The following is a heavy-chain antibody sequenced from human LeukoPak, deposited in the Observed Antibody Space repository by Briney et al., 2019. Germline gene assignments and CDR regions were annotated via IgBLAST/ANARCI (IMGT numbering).Heavy chain of an antibody. CDR3: AREHYYGSGSYYQRTDY. CDR2: IYYSGST. V-gene: IGHV4-61*01. Sequence: SETLSLTSTVSGGSVSSGSYYWSWIRQPPGKGLEWIGYIYYSGSTNYNPSLKSRVTISVDTSKNQFSLKLSSVTAADTAVYYCAREHYYGSGSYYQRTDYWGQGTLVTVSS. J-gene: IGHJ4*02. D-gene: IGHD3-10*01. CDR1: GGSVSSGSYY.